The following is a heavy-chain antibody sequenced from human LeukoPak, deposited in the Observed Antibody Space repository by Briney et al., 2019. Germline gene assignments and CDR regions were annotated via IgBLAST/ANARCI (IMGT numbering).Heavy chain of an antibody. Sequence: PGGSLRLSCAASGFTFSNAWMSWVRQAPGTGLEWVGRIKSKTDGGTTDYAAPVKGRFTISRDDSKNTLYLQMNSLKTEDTAVYYCTSLGYCSSTSCRRGNWFDPWGQGTLVTVSS. V-gene: IGHV3-15*01. J-gene: IGHJ5*02. CDR1: GFTFSNAW. CDR2: IKSKTDGGTT. D-gene: IGHD2-2*01. CDR3: TSLGYCSSTSCRRGNWFDP.